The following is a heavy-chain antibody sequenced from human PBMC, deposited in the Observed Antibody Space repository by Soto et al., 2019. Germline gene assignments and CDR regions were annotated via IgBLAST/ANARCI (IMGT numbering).Heavy chain of an antibody. J-gene: IGHJ6*03. CDR1: GGSVSSGSYY. V-gene: IGHV4-61*01. CDR3: VAAIKGVNIVATITFYYYYMDV. CDR2: IYYSGST. Sequence: PSETLSLTCTVSGGSVSSGSYYWSWIRQPPGKGLEWIGYIYYSGSTNYNPSLKSRVTISVDTSKNQFSLKLSSVTAADTAVYYCVAAIKGVNIVATITFYYYYMDVWGKGTTVTVSS. D-gene: IGHD5-12*01.